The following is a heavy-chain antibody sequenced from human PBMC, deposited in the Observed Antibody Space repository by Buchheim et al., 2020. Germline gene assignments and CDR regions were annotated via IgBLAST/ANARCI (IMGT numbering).Heavy chain of an antibody. D-gene: IGHD3-16*02. CDR1: GASISTGDYY. Sequence: QVQLQESGPGLVKPSQTLSLTCTVSGASISTGDYYWSWIRQPPGKGLEWIGYIYYSGTTYYNPSLKSRVTISVDTSKNEFSLKLSSVTAADTAVYYCARGYNYARGSYRYFDYWGQGTL. V-gene: IGHV4-30-4*01. CDR2: IYYSGTT. J-gene: IGHJ4*02. CDR3: ARGYNYARGSYRYFDY.